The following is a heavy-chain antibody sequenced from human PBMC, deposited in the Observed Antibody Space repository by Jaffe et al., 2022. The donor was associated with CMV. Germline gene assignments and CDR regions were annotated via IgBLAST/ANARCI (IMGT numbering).Heavy chain of an antibody. Sequence: QVQLVQSGAEVKKPGASVTVSCETSGYTFRNYYVHWVRQAPGQGLEWMGIINPLGGTTNYPQKFQGRITMTSDTSASTVYLELSSLTSDDTATYYCARDQVVRGVGNSPIFDYWGQGTLVSVSS. V-gene: IGHV1-46*01. J-gene: IGHJ4*02. CDR3: ARDQVVRGVGNSPIFDY. D-gene: IGHD6-6*01. CDR1: GYTFRNYY. CDR2: INPLGGTT.